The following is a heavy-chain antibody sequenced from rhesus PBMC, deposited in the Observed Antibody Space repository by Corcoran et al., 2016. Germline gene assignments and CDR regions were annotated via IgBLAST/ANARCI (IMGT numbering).Heavy chain of an antibody. CDR3: ARWTTVPKYFEL. CDR1: GDSLSGHY. D-gene: IGHD4-29*01. Sequence: QVQLQESGPGLVKPSETLSLTCVVSGDSLSGHYFHWFPQPPGKGLDWIGAIGGRGGSTWYNPSLKIRFILSTDTAKNQFSLKLTSVTAADTAVYYCARWTTVPKYFELWGQGALVTVSS. V-gene: IGHV4-165*02. CDR2: IGGRGGST. J-gene: IGHJ1*01.